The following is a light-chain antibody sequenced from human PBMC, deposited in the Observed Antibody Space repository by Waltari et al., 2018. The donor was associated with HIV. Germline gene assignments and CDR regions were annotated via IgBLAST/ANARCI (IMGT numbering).Light chain of an antibody. CDR3: QSYDSGLSVV. CDR2: GDT. V-gene: IGLV1-40*01. CDR1: RSTIGAGFY. Sequence: QSVLTQPPSVSGAPGQRVTISCTGTRSTIGAGFYLHCYQQVPETAPKLLIYGDTNRPSGVPDRFSGSKSGTSASLAITGLQAEDEADYYCQSYDSGLSVVFGGGTKLTVL. J-gene: IGLJ3*02.